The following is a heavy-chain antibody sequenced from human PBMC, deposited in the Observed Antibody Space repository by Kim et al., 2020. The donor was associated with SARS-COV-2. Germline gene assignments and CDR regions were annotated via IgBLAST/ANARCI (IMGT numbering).Heavy chain of an antibody. CDR1: GFTFDDYA. CDR2: ISWNSGSI. D-gene: IGHD1-26*01. V-gene: IGHV3-9*01. J-gene: IGHJ2*01. CDR3: AKDATVSGSYYNWYFDL. Sequence: GGSLRLSCAASGFTFDDYAMHWVRQAPGKGLEWVSGISWNSGSIGYADSVKGRFTISRDNAKNSLYLQMNSLRAEDTALYYCAKDATVSGSYYNWYFDLWGRGTLVTVSS.